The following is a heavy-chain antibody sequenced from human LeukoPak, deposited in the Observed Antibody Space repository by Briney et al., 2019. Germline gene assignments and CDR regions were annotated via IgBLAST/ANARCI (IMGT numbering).Heavy chain of an antibody. D-gene: IGHD3-22*01. CDR3: ARVLYYYDSSGYFWWFDP. V-gene: IGHV4-59*01. Sequence: PSETLSLTCTVSGGAISTYYWSWIRQPPGRGLEWVGYFFYSGSTNYNPSLKSRVTISADTSRNQFSLKLSSVTAADTAVYYCARVLYYYDSSGYFWWFDPWGQGTLVTVSS. J-gene: IGHJ5*02. CDR2: FFYSGST. CDR1: GGAISTYY.